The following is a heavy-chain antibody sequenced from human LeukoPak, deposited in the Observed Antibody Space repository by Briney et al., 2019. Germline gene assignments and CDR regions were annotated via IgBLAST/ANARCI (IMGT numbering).Heavy chain of an antibody. D-gene: IGHD2-15*01. CDR1: GGSISSYY. CDR3: AREVVDAPPSRDYYYYMDV. CDR2: IYISGST. J-gene: IGHJ6*03. V-gene: IGHV4-4*07. Sequence: PSETLSLTCTVSGGSISSYYWSWIRQSAGKGLEWIGRIYISGSTNYNPSLKSRVTMSVDTSKNQFSLKLTSVTAADTAVYYCAREVVDAPPSRDYYYYMDVWGKGTTVTVSS.